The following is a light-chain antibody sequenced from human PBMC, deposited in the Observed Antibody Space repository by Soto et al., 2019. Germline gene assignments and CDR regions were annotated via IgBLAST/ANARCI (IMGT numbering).Light chain of an antibody. CDR3: AAWDDRLGAVI. V-gene: IGLV1-47*02. CDR2: SNN. Sequence: QSVLTQPPSASGTPGQRVFISCSGSSSNIGGTNYAYWYQQLPGAAPKLLMHSNNLRPSGVPERISGSKSGTSASLAISGLRAADEAGYYCAAWDDRLGAVIFGGGT. CDR1: SSNIGGTNY. J-gene: IGLJ2*01.